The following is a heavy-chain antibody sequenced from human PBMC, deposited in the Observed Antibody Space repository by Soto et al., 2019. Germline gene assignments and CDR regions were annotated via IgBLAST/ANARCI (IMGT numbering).Heavy chain of an antibody. J-gene: IGHJ5*02. CDR1: GFTCGPWW. Sequence: PWGLLRLSCAVSGFTCGPWWMHWVRQVPGKGLVWVSRMNGDGTYITCGDFAKGRFTISRDNAKNTLFLQMNSLRAEDTAVYYWLRENFFGLDRCGQGTLATVSS. V-gene: IGHV3-74*01. D-gene: IGHD1-7*01. CDR2: MNGDGTYI. CDR3: LRENFFGLDR.